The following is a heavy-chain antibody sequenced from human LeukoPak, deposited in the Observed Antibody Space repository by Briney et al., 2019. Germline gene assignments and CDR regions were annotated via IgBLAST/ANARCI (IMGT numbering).Heavy chain of an antibody. D-gene: IGHD5-12*01. CDR3: ARLWSGYDIDSDY. Sequence: SETLSLTCAVPGGSISSYYGCWIRQPPGEGLEWIGYIYYSGRTNYNPSLKSRVTISVDTTKNQFSLKLSSVTAADTAVYYCARLWSGYDIDSDYWGQGTLVTVSS. CDR2: IYYSGRT. V-gene: IGHV4-59*08. CDR1: GGSISSYY. J-gene: IGHJ4*02.